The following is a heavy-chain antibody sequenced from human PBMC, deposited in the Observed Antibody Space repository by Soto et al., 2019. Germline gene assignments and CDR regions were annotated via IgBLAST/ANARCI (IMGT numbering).Heavy chain of an antibody. D-gene: IGHD4-17*01. CDR3: ARAGPQTYYGANAIN. Sequence: SETLSLTCTVSGGSINSGDYYWTWIRQPPGGGLEWIGYIYYSGTTYYNPSLKSRVSISLDTPKYQFSLRLSSVTAADTAVYYCARAGPQTYYGANAINWGQGTLVTVPQ. V-gene: IGHV4-30-4*01. CDR1: GGSINSGDYY. J-gene: IGHJ1*01. CDR2: IYYSGTT.